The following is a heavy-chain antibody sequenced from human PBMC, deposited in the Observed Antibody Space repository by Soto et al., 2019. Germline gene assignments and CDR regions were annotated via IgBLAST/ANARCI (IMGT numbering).Heavy chain of an antibody. J-gene: IGHJ6*02. Sequence: PSETLSLTCTVSGGSISSGSYSWGWVRQPPGMGLEWIGTIYYSGNTYYNPSLKSRVTISVDTSKNHFSLKLSSVTAADTAVYYCARLGGYCSSTSCYRFYGMDVWGQGTTVTVSS. CDR2: IYYSGNT. V-gene: IGHV4-39*02. CDR1: GGSISSGSYS. CDR3: ARLGGYCSSTSCYRFYGMDV. D-gene: IGHD2-2*01.